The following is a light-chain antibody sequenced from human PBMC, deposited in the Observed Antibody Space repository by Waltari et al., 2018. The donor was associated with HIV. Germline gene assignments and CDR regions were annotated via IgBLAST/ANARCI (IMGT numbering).Light chain of an antibody. V-gene: IGLV3-25*03. CDR2: KES. CDR3: QSADRSGSWV. Sequence: SYELTQPPSVSVSPGQTARITCSGDALPKQYAYWYHQKSGKAPVLVIYKESERPSGIPGRFSGSSSGTTVTFTISGVQPEDEADYYCQSADRSGSWVFGGGTKLTVL. CDR1: ALPKQY. J-gene: IGLJ3*02.